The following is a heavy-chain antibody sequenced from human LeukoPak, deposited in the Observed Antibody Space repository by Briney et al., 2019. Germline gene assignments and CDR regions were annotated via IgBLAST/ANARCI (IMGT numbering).Heavy chain of an antibody. CDR1: GGSISSYY. Sequence: SETLSLTCTVSGGSISSYYWSWIRQPPGKGLAWIGYIYYSGSTNYNPSLKSRVTISVDTSKNQFSLKLSSVTAADTAVYYCARAVGVVKRLDYWGQGTLVTVSS. J-gene: IGHJ4*02. D-gene: IGHD3-3*01. CDR3: ARAVGVVKRLDY. V-gene: IGHV4-59*08. CDR2: IYYSGST.